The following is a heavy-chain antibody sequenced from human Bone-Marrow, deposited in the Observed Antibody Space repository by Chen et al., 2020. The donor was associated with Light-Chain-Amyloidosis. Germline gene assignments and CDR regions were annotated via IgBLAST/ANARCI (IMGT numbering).Heavy chain of an antibody. J-gene: IGHJ4*02. CDR2: IYPDDSDA. D-gene: IGHD5-12*01. CDR3: ARRRDGYNFDY. V-gene: IGHV5-51*01. Sequence: EVQLEQSGPEVKKPGESLKISCKGSGYTFPNYWIGWVRQMPGKGLEWMGVIYPDDSDASYSPSFEGQVTISAGKSVTTPYLQWRSLKASDTAMYEWARRRDGYNFDYWGQGTLVTVSS. CDR1: GYTFPNYW.